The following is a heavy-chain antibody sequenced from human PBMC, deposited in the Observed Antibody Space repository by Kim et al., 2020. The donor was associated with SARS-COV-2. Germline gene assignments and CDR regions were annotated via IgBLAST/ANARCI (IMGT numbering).Heavy chain of an antibody. Sequence: TTYADTVKGRFSISRDNAKNILYLQMNSLRADDTAVYYCARGPRCFDYWGQGTLVTVSS. CDR2: T. V-gene: IGHV3-74*01. J-gene: IGHJ4*02. CDR3: ARGPRCFDY.